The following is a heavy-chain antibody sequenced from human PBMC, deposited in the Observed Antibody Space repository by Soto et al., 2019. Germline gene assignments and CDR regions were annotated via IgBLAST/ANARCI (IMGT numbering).Heavy chain of an antibody. Sequence: PGASLKISCKGSGYSFTSYWIGWVRQMPGKGLEWMGIIYPGDSDTRYSPSFQGQVTISADKSISTAYLQWSSLKASDTAMYYCARWDIVLVPAAVTHDAFDIWGQGTMVTVSS. CDR1: GYSFTSYW. D-gene: IGHD2-2*01. CDR3: ARWDIVLVPAAVTHDAFDI. CDR2: IYPGDSDT. J-gene: IGHJ3*02. V-gene: IGHV5-51*01.